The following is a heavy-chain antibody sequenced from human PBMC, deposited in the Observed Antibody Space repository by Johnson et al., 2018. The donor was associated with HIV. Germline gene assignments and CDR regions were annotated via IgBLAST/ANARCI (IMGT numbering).Heavy chain of an antibody. CDR1: GITVSLNH. CDR3: ARPLGLYHGAFDI. D-gene: IGHD2-2*02. CDR2: IRYDGSNK. J-gene: IGHJ3*02. Sequence: QVQVVESGGGLVQPGGSLRLSCAVSGITVSLNHMSWVRQAPGKGLEWVAFIRYDGSNKYYADSVKGRFTISRDNSKNTLYLQMNSLRAEDTAVYYCARPLGLYHGAFDIWGQGTMVTVSS. V-gene: IGHV3-33*08.